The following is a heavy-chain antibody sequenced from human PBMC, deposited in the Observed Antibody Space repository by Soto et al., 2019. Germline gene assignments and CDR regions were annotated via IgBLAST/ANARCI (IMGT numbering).Heavy chain of an antibody. V-gene: IGHV3-30*02. Sequence: QVQLVESGGGVVQPGGSLRLSCTTSGFTFNTYGMHWVRQAPGKGLEWVAIIRYDGSNKYYADSVNGRFTMSRDNSKNTLYLQMNSLRAEDTALYYCARADCTGAYCYSWPFNYGVDVWGQGTTVTVSS. CDR3: ARADCTGAYCYSWPFNYGVDV. CDR2: IRYDGSNK. D-gene: IGHD2-15*01. J-gene: IGHJ6*02. CDR1: GFTFNTYG.